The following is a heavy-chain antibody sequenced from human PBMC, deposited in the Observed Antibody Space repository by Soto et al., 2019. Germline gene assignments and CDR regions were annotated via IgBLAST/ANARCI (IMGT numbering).Heavy chain of an antibody. CDR2: IYYSGST. D-gene: IGHD3-10*01. Sequence: PSETLSLTCTVSGGSISSSSYYWGWTRQPPGKGLEWIGSIYYSGSTYYNPSLKIRVTISVDTSKNQFSLKLSSVTAADTAVYYCARLENYYGSGTPRYYYYYGMDVWGQGTTVTVSS. CDR1: GGSISSSSYY. CDR3: ARLENYYGSGTPRYYYYYGMDV. J-gene: IGHJ6*02. V-gene: IGHV4-39*01.